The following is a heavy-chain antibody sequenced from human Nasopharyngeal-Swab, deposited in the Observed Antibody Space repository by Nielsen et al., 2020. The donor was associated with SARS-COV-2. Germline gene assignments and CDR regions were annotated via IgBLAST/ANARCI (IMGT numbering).Heavy chain of an antibody. V-gene: IGHV3-23*01. CDR2: ISISGYKT. CDR1: GLTVSSTY. Sequence: GESLKISCAVSGLTVSSTYMSWVRQAPGKGLEWVSAISISGYKTYYADSVRGRFTISRDNSKNTLYLQMNNLRVEDTAMYYCAKEEVPNDYWGQGTLVTVSS. CDR3: AKEEVPNDY. J-gene: IGHJ4*02.